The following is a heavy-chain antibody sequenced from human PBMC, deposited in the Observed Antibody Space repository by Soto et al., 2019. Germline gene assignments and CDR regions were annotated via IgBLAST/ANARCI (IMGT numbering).Heavy chain of an antibody. Sequence: GGSLRLSCAASGFTFSSYGMHWVRQAPGKGLEWVAVISYDGSNKYYADSVKGRFTISRDNSKNTLYLQMNSLRAEDTAVYYCAKIAAITMVRGVISHWGQGTLVTVSS. CDR3: AKIAAITMVRGVISH. D-gene: IGHD3-10*01. CDR1: GFTFSSYG. CDR2: ISYDGSNK. V-gene: IGHV3-30*18. J-gene: IGHJ4*02.